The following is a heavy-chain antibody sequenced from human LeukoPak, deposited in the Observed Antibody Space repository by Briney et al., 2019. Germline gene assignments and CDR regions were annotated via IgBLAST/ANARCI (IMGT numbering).Heavy chain of an antibody. D-gene: IGHD1-26*01. Sequence: PGGSLRLSCAASGFSFSSYAMSWVRQAPGKGLGWVSAISGSGGSTYYADSVQGRFTISRDNSKHTLYLQMNSLRAEDTAVYYCAKDPYSGTYFDYWGQGTLVTVSS. CDR3: AKDPYSGTYFDY. J-gene: IGHJ4*02. CDR2: ISGSGGST. V-gene: IGHV3-23*01. CDR1: GFSFSSYA.